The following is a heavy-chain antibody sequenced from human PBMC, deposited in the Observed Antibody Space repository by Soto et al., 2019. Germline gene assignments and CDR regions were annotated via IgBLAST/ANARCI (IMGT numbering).Heavy chain of an antibody. CDR3: ARHVLWIAAAGTDY. V-gene: IGHV4-39*01. CDR2: IYYSGST. D-gene: IGHD6-13*01. CDR1: GGSISSSSYY. J-gene: IGHJ4*02. Sequence: QLQLQESGPGLVKPSETLSLTCTVSGGSISSSSYYWGWIRQPPGKGLEWIGSIYYSGSTYYTPSLKSRVTISVDTSKNQFSLKLSSVTAADTAVYYCARHVLWIAAAGTDYWGQGTLVTVSS.